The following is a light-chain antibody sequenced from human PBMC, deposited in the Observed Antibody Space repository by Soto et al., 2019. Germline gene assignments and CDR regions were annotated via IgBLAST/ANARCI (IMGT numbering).Light chain of an antibody. J-gene: IGKJ4*01. CDR1: QGISNW. CDR3: QQANSFPLT. V-gene: IGKV1-12*01. Sequence: DIQMTPSPSSVSASVGDRVRITCRASQGISNWLAWYQQKPGRAPKLLIYTGSSLQSGVPSMFSGTGSGTDLARTISSQQPEDVATYYCQQANSFPLTFGGGTKVEIK. CDR2: TGS.